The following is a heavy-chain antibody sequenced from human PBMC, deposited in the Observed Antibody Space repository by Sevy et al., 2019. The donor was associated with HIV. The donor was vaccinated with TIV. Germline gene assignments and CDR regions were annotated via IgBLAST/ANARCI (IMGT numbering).Heavy chain of an antibody. CDR2: ISGSGGST. Sequence: GGSLRLSCAASGFTFSSYAMIWVRQAPGKGLEWVSAISGSGGSTYYADSVKGRFTISRDNAKNTLYLQMNSLRAEDTAVYYCAKDDRIAVAGLIAFDIWGQGTMVTVSS. J-gene: IGHJ3*02. V-gene: IGHV3-23*01. CDR1: GFTFSSYA. D-gene: IGHD6-19*01. CDR3: AKDDRIAVAGLIAFDI.